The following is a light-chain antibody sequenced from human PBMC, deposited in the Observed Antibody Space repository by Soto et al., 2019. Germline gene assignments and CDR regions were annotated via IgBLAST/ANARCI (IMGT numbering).Light chain of an antibody. J-gene: IGKJ1*01. CDR3: QQTYRTPRT. CDR2: GAT. Sequence: DIQMTQSPSSLSASLGDRVTIICRASQTISTYLNWHQQRPGKAPKVLLYGATILQSGVPSRLCASGSGTDFTLTISSLHPEEFATYYCQQTYRTPRTFGQGT. V-gene: IGKV1-39*01. CDR1: QTISTY.